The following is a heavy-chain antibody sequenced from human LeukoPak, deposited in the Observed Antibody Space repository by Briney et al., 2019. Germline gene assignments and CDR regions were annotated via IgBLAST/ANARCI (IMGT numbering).Heavy chain of an antibody. CDR1: GFTFSSYS. CDR3: AKDRGAAAGRAVFDY. CDR2: ISGSGGST. D-gene: IGHD6-13*01. J-gene: IGHJ4*02. Sequence: GGSLRLSCAASGFTFSSYSMSWVRQAPGKGLEWVSAISGSGGSTYYADSVKGRFTISRDNSKNTLYLQMNSLRAEDTAVYYCAKDRGAAAGRAVFDYWGQGTLVTVSS. V-gene: IGHV3-23*01.